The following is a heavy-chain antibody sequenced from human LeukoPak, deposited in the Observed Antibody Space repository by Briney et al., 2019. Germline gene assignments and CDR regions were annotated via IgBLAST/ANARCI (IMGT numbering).Heavy chain of an antibody. CDR2: INHSGST. D-gene: IGHD2-21*02. CDR3: ARGGDCGGDCYQEYYFDY. V-gene: IGHV4-34*01. Sequence: SETLSLTCTVSGGSISSYYWSWIRQPPGKGLEWIGEINHSGSTNYNPSLKSRVTISVDTSKNQFSLKLSSVTAADTAVYYCARGGDCGGDCYQEYYFDYWGQGTLVTVSS. J-gene: IGHJ4*02. CDR1: GGSISSYY.